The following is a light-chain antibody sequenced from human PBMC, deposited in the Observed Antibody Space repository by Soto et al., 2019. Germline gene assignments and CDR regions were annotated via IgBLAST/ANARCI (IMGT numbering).Light chain of an antibody. Sequence: QSVLTQPASVSGSPGQSITISCTGTNSDLGSYNLVSWHQQHPGKAPKLMIYNVYDRPSGISYRFSGSKSGNTASLTISGLQGEDEADYYCSAYTVSRTYVFGTGTKVTVL. CDR2: NVY. J-gene: IGLJ1*01. V-gene: IGLV2-14*02. CDR3: SAYTVSRTYV. CDR1: NSDLGSYNL.